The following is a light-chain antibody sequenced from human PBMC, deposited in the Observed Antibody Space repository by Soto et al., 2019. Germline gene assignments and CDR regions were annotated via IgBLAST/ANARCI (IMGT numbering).Light chain of an antibody. J-gene: IGKJ4*01. CDR3: QQYYNTPLT. Sequence: DIVMTQSPDSLAVSLGERATINCKSSQSILYTSNNKNYLAWYQQKPGQPPKVPIYWASTRESGVPDRFSGSGSGTDFTLTIRSLQAEDVAVYNCQQYYNTPLTFGGGTKVEIK. CDR2: WAS. CDR1: QSILYTSNNKNY. V-gene: IGKV4-1*01.